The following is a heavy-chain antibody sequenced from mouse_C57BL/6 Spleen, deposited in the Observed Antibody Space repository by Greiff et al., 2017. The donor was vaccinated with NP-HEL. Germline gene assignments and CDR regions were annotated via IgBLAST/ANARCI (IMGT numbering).Heavy chain of an antibody. CDR3: ASPIAGYGSRLGYFDV. Sequence: EVQLQQSGPELVKPGASVKISCKASGYTFTDYYMNWVKQSHGKSLEWIGDINPNNGGTSYNQKFKGKATLTVDKSSSTAYMELRSLTSEDSAVYYCASPIAGYGSRLGYFDVWGTGTTVTVSS. CDR2: INPNNGGT. V-gene: IGHV1-26*01. D-gene: IGHD1-1*01. CDR1: GYTFTDYY. J-gene: IGHJ1*03.